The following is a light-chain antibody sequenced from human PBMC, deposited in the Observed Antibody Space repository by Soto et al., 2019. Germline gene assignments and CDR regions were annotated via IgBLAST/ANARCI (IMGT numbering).Light chain of an antibody. Sequence: IQLTQSPSSLSASVGDRVTITCRASQGISTYFAWYQQKPGKAPKLLIYVASTLQSGVPSRFSGSGSGTDFTLPISSLQPEDSATYYCQQLNSYPYTFGQGTKLEIK. V-gene: IGKV1-9*01. CDR3: QQLNSYPYT. J-gene: IGKJ2*01. CDR1: QGISTY. CDR2: VAS.